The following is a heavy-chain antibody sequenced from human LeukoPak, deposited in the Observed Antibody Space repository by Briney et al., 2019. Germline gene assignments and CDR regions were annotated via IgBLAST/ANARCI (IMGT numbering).Heavy chain of an antibody. Sequence: SQTLSLTCTVSGGSISSGSYYWSWIRQPAGKGLEWIGRIYTSGSTNYNPSLKSRVTISVDTSKNQFSLKLSSATAADTAVYYCAREPGYCSSTSRYAARWFDPWGQGTLVTVSS. CDR1: GGSISSGSYY. CDR3: AREPGYCSSTSRYAARWFDP. J-gene: IGHJ5*02. V-gene: IGHV4-61*02. CDR2: IYTSGST. D-gene: IGHD2-2*03.